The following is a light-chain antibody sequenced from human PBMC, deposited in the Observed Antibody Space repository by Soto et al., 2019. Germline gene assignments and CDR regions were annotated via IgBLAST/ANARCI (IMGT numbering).Light chain of an antibody. Sequence: QSVLTQPPSVSAAPGQKVTISCSGSSSNIGGNSVSWYQQLPGTAPKLLIYYDNTRPSAIPDRFSGSTSGTSATLGITGFQTGDEADYYCGSWDSSMSAYVFGTGTKVTVL. J-gene: IGLJ1*01. CDR3: GSWDSSMSAYV. CDR2: YDN. V-gene: IGLV1-51*01. CDR1: SSNIGGNS.